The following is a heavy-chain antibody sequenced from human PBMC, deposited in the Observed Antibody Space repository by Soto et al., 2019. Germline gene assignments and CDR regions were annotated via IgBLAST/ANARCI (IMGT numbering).Heavy chain of an antibody. CDR2: IYHSGST. CDR3: ARDQWDSGGYSGLDP. Sequence: SETLSLTCTVSGGSISSGDYFWSWIRQPPGKGLEWIGNIYHSGSTYYTPSLKSRVIISLDTSKNQFSLRLSTVTAADTAVYFCARDQWDSGGYSGLDPWGQGTLVTVST. CDR1: GGSISSGDYF. D-gene: IGHD3-22*01. V-gene: IGHV4-30-4*01. J-gene: IGHJ5*02.